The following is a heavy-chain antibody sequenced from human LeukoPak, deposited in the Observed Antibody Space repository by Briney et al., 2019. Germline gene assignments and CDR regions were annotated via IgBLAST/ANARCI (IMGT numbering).Heavy chain of an antibody. D-gene: IGHD5-12*01. CDR2: LSAYNDNT. V-gene: IGHV1-18*01. J-gene: IGHJ4*02. Sequence: ASVKVSCKASGYTFTSYGISWVRQAPGQGHEWMGWLSAYNDNTNYAQKLQDRVTMTTDTSTSTAYMELRSLRSDDTAVYYCARDVDIVTTSIFDYWGQGTLVTVSS. CDR3: ARDVDIVTTSIFDY. CDR1: GYTFTSYG.